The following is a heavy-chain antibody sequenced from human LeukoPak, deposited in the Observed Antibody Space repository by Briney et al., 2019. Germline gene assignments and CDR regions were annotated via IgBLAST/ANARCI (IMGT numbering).Heavy chain of an antibody. V-gene: IGHV1-18*01. D-gene: IGHD5-12*01. J-gene: IGHJ4*02. Sequence: ASVTVSFMASGYTFTNYAISWVRQAPGQGLEGVGWISAYNGNTNYAQKLQGRVTMTTDTSTSTAYMDLRSLRSDDTAVYYCARVRNSGFRYVDSWGQGTLVTVSS. CDR3: ARVRNSGFRYVDS. CDR2: ISAYNGNT. CDR1: GYTFTNYA.